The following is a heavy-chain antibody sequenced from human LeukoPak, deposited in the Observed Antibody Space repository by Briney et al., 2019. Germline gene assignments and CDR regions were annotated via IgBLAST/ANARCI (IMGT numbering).Heavy chain of an antibody. CDR3: ARDLGYCSSTSCYKFGRDYYYMDV. D-gene: IGHD2-2*02. CDR2: IIPIFGTA. J-gene: IGHJ6*03. CDR1: GGTFSSYA. V-gene: IGHV1-69*05. Sequence: ASLKVSCKASGGTFSSYAISWVRQAPGQGLECMGGIIPIFGTANYAQKFQGRVTITTDESTSTAYMELSSLRSEDTAVYYCARDLGYCSSTSCYKFGRDYYYMDVWGKGTTVTVSS.